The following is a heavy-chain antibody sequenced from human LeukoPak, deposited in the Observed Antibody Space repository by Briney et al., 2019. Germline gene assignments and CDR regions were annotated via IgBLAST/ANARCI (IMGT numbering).Heavy chain of an antibody. Sequence: GGSLRLSCAASGFTFSTYWMNWVRQAPGKGLEWVANIKQDGSEKYYVDSVKGRFTISRDNAKNSLYLQMNSLRAEDTAVYYCARDNRYCSSTSCYAFDYWGQGTLVTVSS. D-gene: IGHD2-2*01. CDR1: GFTFSTYW. CDR2: IKQDGSEK. V-gene: IGHV3-7*01. J-gene: IGHJ4*02. CDR3: ARDNRYCSSTSCYAFDY.